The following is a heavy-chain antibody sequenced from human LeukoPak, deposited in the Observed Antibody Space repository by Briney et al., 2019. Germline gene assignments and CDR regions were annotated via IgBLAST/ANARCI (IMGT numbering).Heavy chain of an antibody. Sequence: PGGSLRLSCAASEFTFSSYSMNWVRQAPGKGLEWVSYISSSSSTIYYAGSVKGRITISRDNAKNSLYLQMNSLRAEDTAVYYCARASYDSSGYYLGAGARADYWGQGTLVTVSS. D-gene: IGHD3-22*01. V-gene: IGHV3-48*01. J-gene: IGHJ4*02. CDR2: ISSSSSTI. CDR3: ARASYDSSGYYLGAGARADY. CDR1: EFTFSSYS.